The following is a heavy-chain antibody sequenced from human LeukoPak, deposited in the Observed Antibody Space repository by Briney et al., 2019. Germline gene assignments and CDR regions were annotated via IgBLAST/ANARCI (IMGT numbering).Heavy chain of an antibody. J-gene: IGHJ4*02. CDR1: GYTFTSYA. CDR2: INTNTGNP. Sequence: GASVKVSCKASGYTFTSYAMNWVRQAPGQGLEWMGCINTNTGNPTYAQGFTGRFVFSLDTSVSTEYLQISSLKGEETAVYYCARGRYFDWSYYDYWGQGNLVSVSS. V-gene: IGHV7-4-1*02. CDR3: ARGRYFDWSYYDY. D-gene: IGHD3-9*01.